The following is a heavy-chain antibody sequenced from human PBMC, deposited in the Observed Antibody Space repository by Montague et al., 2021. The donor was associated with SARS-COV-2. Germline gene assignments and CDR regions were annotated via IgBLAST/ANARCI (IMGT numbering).Heavy chain of an antibody. CDR3: ASQVGTMKVVVIIKLRGYFDH. Sequence: SETLSLTCTVSGGSISSSSYYWIWLRPPPGQGLMWNRNNYYSGSTYPNLTLKSPVTIYTDTSKNQFSLRLSSVTDADTAVYYCASQVGTMKVVVIIKLRGYFDHWGQGTLVTVSS. V-gene: IGHV4-39*01. D-gene: IGHD3-22*01. CDR1: GGSISSSSYY. CDR2: NYYSGST. J-gene: IGHJ4*02.